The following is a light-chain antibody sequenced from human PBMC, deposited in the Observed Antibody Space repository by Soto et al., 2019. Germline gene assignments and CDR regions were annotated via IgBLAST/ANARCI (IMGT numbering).Light chain of an antibody. J-gene: IGLJ1*01. CDR2: EVT. CDR1: ASDVGVYNH. V-gene: IGLV2-8*01. CDR3: SSYAGSSTLYV. Sequence: QSVLTQPPSASGSLGQSVTISYTGTASDVGVYNHVSWYQQHPGKAPKLMIYEVTKRPSGVPDRFSGSKSGNTASLTVSGLQAEDEADYYCSSYAGSSTLYVFGTGTKVTVL.